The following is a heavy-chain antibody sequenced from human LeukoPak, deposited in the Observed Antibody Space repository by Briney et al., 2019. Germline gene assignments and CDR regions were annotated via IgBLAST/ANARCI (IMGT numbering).Heavy chain of an antibody. D-gene: IGHD6-13*01. Sequence: GGSLRLCCAASGFTVSSNYMTWVRQAPGKGLEWVSVIYSGGSTYYADSVKGRFTISRDNSKNTLYLQMNSLRAEDTAVYYCARDGGQSGYSSSWSLDHWGQGTLVTVSS. CDR3: ARDGGQSGYSSSWSLDH. CDR1: GFTVSSNY. CDR2: IYSGGST. V-gene: IGHV3-53*01. J-gene: IGHJ4*02.